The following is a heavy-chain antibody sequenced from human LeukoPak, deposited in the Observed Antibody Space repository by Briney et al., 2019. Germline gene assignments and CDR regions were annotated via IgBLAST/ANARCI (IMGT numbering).Heavy chain of an antibody. V-gene: IGHV1-18*01. CDR3: ARTTVTTSDDAFDI. CDR2: ISAYNGDT. CDR1: GYIFAHNG. J-gene: IGHJ3*02. Sequence: ASVKVSCKTSGYIFAHNGISWVRQAPGQGPERMGWISAYNGDTNYAQKLQGKVTMTTDTSTSTAYMELRSLRSDDTAVYYCARTTVTTSDDAFDIWGQGTMVTVSS. D-gene: IGHD4-17*01.